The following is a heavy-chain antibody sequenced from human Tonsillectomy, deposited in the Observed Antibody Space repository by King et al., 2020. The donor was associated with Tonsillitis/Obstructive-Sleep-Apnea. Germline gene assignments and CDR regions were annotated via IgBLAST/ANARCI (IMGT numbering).Heavy chain of an antibody. CDR3: ARNPDSLDAFDI. Sequence: VQLVESGGGVVQPGRSLRLSCVASGFTFSSYAMHWVRQAPGKGLEWVAVISYDGSNKYYADSVKGRFTISRDNSKNTLSLQMNSLRAEDTSVYYCARNPDSLDAFDIWGLGTMVTVS. CDR1: GFTFSSYA. V-gene: IGHV3-30*01. D-gene: IGHD3-22*01. CDR2: ISYDGSNK. J-gene: IGHJ3*02.